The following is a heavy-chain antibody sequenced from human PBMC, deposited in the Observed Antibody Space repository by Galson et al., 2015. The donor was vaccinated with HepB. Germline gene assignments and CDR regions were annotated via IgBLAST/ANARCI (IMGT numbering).Heavy chain of an antibody. J-gene: IGHJ1*01. D-gene: IGHD4-23*01. CDR2: IRSKASGVTT. CDR3: AVRTTVVTPGYVQH. CDR1: GFTFGDYT. V-gene: IGHV3-49*03. Sequence: SLRLSCATSGFTFGDYTVSWFRQAPGKGLQRVGFIRSKASGVTTEFAASVKGRFSISRDDSKSIAYLQMNSLETEDTAVYYCAVRTTVVTPGYVQHWGQGTLVTVSS.